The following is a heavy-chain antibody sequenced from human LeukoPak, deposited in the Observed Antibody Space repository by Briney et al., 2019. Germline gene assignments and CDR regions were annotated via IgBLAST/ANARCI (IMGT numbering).Heavy chain of an antibody. V-gene: IGHV4-34*01. CDR2: INHSGST. D-gene: IGHD2-2*01. Sequence: PSETLSLTCAVYGGSFSGYYWSWIRQPPGKGLEWIGEINHSGSTNYNPSLKSRVTISVDTSKNQFSLKLSSVTAADTAVYYCARHVVVVVPAAIYYYYMDVWGKGTTVTISS. CDR1: GGSFSGYY. CDR3: ARHVVVVVPAAIYYYYMDV. J-gene: IGHJ6*03.